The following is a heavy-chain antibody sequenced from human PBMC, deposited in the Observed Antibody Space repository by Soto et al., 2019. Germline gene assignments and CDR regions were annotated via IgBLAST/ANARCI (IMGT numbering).Heavy chain of an antibody. V-gene: IGHV4-59*01. CDR2: IYYSGST. J-gene: IGHJ4*02. CDR1: GFNIRSYY. CDR3: ARVFGGIAAAFDY. D-gene: IGHD6-13*01. Sequence: SETQSLTSTFSGFNIRSYYWSWIRQPPGKGLEWIGYIYYSGSTNYNPSLKSRVTISVDTSKNQFSLKLSSVTAADTAVYYCARVFGGIAAAFDYWGQGTLVTVSS.